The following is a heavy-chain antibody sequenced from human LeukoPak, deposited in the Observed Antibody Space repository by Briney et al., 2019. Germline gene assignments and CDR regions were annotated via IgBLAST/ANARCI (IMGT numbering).Heavy chain of an antibody. V-gene: IGHV4-34*01. D-gene: IGHD2-15*01. CDR1: SGSFSGYY. CDR3: ARSCRGTYYYYGMDV. Sequence: SQNLSPTCAVYSGSFSGYYWRWIRQPPGKGLEWIGEINHSGSTNYNPSLKSRVTISVDTSKNQFSLKLSSVTAADTAVYYCARSCRGTYYYYGMDVWGQGSTVTVPS. CDR2: INHSGST. J-gene: IGHJ6*02.